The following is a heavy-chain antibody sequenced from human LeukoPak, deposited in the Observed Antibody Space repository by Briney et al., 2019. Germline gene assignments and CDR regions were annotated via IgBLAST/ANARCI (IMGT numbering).Heavy chain of an antibody. CDR1: GGSISSYY. CDR3: ARDGLAGSYYYMDV. J-gene: IGHJ6*03. Sequence: PSETLSLTCTVSGGSISSYYWSWIRQPPGKRLEWIGYIYYSGSTNYNPSLKSRVTISVDTSKNQFSLKLSSVTAADTAVYYCARDGLAGSYYYMDVWGKGTTVTISS. CDR2: IYYSGST. V-gene: IGHV4-59*01. D-gene: IGHD6-19*01.